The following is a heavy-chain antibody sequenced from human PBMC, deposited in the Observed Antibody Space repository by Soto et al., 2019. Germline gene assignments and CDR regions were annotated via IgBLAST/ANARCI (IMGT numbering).Heavy chain of an antibody. V-gene: IGHV1-8*01. Sequence: QVQLVQSGAEVKKPGASVKVSCKASGYTFTSYDINWVRQATGQGLEWMGWMNPNSGNTGYAQKFQGRVTMTRNTSRSTAYMELSSLRSEDTAVYYCARALDDFRSGIRLYYYYMDVWGKGTTVTVSS. CDR2: MNPNSGNT. CDR1: GYTFTSYD. CDR3: ARALDDFRSGIRLYYYYMDV. J-gene: IGHJ6*03. D-gene: IGHD3-3*01.